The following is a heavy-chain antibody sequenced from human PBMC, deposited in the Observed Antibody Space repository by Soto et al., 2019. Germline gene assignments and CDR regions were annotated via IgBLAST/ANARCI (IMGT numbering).Heavy chain of an antibody. CDR3: LAVCSTSCYYDSPRYYYYGMDV. Sequence: SLRLSCTASGFTFSNHAMSRLRQAPGKGLEWVSAISGSGGSTSYADSVNRPFTTSRDNSKNTLYRKMISLRAEDTAVYYCLAVCSTSCYYDSPRYYYYGMDVWGQGTTVPVFS. CDR1: GFTFSNHA. CDR2: ISGSGGST. J-gene: IGHJ6*02. D-gene: IGHD2-2*01. V-gene: IGHV3-23*01.